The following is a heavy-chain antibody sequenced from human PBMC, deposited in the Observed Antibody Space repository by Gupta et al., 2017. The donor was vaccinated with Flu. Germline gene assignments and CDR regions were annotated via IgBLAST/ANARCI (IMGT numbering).Heavy chain of an antibody. D-gene: IGHD4-17*01. CDR3: ARIQSATVTTYPDAFDI. V-gene: IGHV2-70*01. CDR2: IDWNDDK. Sequence: WIRQPPGKALEWLALIDWNDDKYYTTSLRTRLSISKDTSKNQVVLTVTNMDPVDTATYYCARIQSATVTTYPDAFDIWGQGTMVTVSS. J-gene: IGHJ3*02.